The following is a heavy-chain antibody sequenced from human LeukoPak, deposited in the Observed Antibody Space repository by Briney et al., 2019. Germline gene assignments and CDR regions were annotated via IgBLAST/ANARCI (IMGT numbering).Heavy chain of an antibody. CDR3: ARLSALPYYYDSSGYSYDY. J-gene: IGHJ4*02. CDR1: GYTFTGYY. CDR2: INPNSGGT. Sequence: ASVKVSCKASGYTFTGYYMHWVRQAPGQGLEWMGRINPNSGGTNYAQKFQGRVTMTRDTSISTAYMELSRLRSDDTAVYYCARLSALPYYYDSSGYSYDYWGQGTLVTVSS. V-gene: IGHV1-2*06. D-gene: IGHD3-22*01.